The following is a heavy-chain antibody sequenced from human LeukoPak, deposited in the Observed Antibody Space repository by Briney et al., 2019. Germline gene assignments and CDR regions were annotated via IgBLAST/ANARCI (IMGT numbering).Heavy chain of an antibody. CDR2: IWYDGSNR. CDR1: GFTGSSYG. Sequence: GGSLRFSCAASGFTGSSYGMHWVRQAPGKGLEWVAVIWYDGSNRYYADSVKGRFTISRDNAKNSLFLQMNSLRAEDTAVYYCARLRYGNYYFDYWGQGTLVTVSS. D-gene: IGHD3-9*01. J-gene: IGHJ4*02. V-gene: IGHV3-33*01. CDR3: ARLRYGNYYFDY.